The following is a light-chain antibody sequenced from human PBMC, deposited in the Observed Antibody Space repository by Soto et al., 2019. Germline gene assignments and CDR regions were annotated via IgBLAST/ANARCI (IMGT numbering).Light chain of an antibody. J-gene: IGKJ4*01. CDR3: QQSYSTPLT. CDR1: QSISSY. V-gene: IGKV1-39*01. Sequence: DIQMTQSPSSLSASVGDRVTITCRASQSISSYLTWYQQQPGKAPNLLIYAASSLHSGVPPRFSGSGSGTDFTLTISSLQPEDFATYYCQQSYSTPLTFGGGTKVEIK. CDR2: AAS.